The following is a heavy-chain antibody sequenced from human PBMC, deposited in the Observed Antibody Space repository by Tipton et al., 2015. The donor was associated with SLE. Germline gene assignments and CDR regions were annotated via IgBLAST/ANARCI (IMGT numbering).Heavy chain of an antibody. Sequence: SLRLSCAASGFTFVDYAMPWVRQAPGKGLEWVSGISWNSGSIGYADSVKGRFTLSRAPAKNSLYLHMNSLRAEDTALYYGAKGLYYYDSSGQDGYFDYWGQGTLVTGAS. CDR2: ISWNSGSI. CDR1: GFTFVDYA. D-gene: IGHD3-22*01. V-gene: IGHV3-9*01. CDR3: AKGLYYYDSSGQDGYFDY. J-gene: IGHJ4*02.